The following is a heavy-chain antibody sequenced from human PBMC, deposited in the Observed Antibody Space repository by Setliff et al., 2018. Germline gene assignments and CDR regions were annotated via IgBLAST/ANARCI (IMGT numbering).Heavy chain of an antibody. CDR1: GLTFTTFS. Sequence: ASVKVSCKASGLTFTTFSISWVRQAPGQGLEWMGWITNYNGKADYAQKFQDRVILTTDTSTNTAYMELRNLRPDDKAIYYCATRTPVTFSGVVTTVWGQGSLVTVSS. CDR2: ITNYNGKA. J-gene: IGHJ4*02. D-gene: IGHD3-3*01. V-gene: IGHV1-18*01. CDR3: ATRTPVTFSGVVTTV.